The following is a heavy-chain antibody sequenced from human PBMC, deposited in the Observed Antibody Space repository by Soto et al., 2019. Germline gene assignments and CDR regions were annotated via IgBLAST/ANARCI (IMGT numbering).Heavy chain of an antibody. J-gene: IGHJ4*02. Sequence: LSLTCTVSGGSISSGGYYWNWVRQPPGKGLEWIGNIYYTGATSYNPSLESRVTISLDTSKNQFSLRLSSVTAADTAVYYCARPSVPATRGPLDYWGQGALVTVSS. D-gene: IGHD6-19*01. CDR1: GGSISSGGYY. CDR2: IYYTGAT. CDR3: ARPSVPATRGPLDY. V-gene: IGHV4-61*08.